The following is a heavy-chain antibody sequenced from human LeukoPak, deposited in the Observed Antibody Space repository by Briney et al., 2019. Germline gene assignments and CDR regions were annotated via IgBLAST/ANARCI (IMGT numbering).Heavy chain of an antibody. V-gene: IGHV1-8*01. Sequence: GASVTVSCTASGYTFTSYDINWVRQATGQGLEWMGWMNPNSGNTGYAQKFQGRVTMTRNTSISTAYMELSSLRSEDTAAYYCARGGPRYYYDSSGPDYWGQGTLVTVSS. CDR1: GYTFTSYD. CDR3: ARGGPRYYYDSSGPDY. J-gene: IGHJ4*02. D-gene: IGHD3-22*01. CDR2: MNPNSGNT.